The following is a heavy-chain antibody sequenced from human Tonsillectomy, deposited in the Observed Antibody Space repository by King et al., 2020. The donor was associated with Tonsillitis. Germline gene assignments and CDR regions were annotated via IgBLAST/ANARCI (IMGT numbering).Heavy chain of an antibody. V-gene: IGHV3-21*01. CDR3: ARGKSYYYDSSGYYPPFDAFDI. CDR2: ISSSSGYI. Sequence: QLVQSGGGLVKPGGSLRLSCAASGFTFSCYSMNWVRQAPGKGLEWVSSISSSSGYIYYADSVKGRFTISRDNAKNSLYLQMNSLRAEDTAVYYCARGKSYYYDSSGYYPPFDAFDIWGQGTMVTVSS. J-gene: IGHJ3*02. D-gene: IGHD3-22*01. CDR1: GFTFSCYS.